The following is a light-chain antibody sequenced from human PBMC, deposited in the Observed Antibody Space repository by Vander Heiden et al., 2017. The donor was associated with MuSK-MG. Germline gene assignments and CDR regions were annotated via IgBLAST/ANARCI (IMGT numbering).Light chain of an antibody. CDR3: GSDTSSTV. V-gene: IGLV2-14*03. Sequence: QSALTQPASVSGSPGQSITISCTATSSDVGGYNCVSWYQQHPGKAPKLMIHDVPRWASSVSYPCSGSKSATTATLTISGLQAEDDADYCCGSDTSSTVFGGGTKLTVL. J-gene: IGLJ2*01. CDR2: DVP. CDR1: SSDVGGYNC.